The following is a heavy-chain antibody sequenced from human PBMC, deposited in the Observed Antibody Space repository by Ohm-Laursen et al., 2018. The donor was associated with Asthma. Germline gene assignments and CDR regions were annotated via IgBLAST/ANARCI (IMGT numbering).Heavy chain of an antibody. CDR2: ISYDGSNK. CDR1: GFTFSSYA. Sequence: SLRLSCAASGFTFSSYAMHWVRQAPGKGLEWVAVISYDGSNKYYADSVKGRFTISRDNSKNTLYLQMNSLRAEDTAVYYCARDEANRESGSYPRGYFDYWGQGTLVTVSS. D-gene: IGHD1-26*01. J-gene: IGHJ4*02. V-gene: IGHV3-30-3*01. CDR3: ARDEANRESGSYPRGYFDY.